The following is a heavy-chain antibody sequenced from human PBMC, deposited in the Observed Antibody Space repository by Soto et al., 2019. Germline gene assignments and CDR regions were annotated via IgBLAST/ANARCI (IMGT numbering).Heavy chain of an antibody. CDR3: MLGSGWKDFDY. CDR1: GGSLNRSSFY. Sequence: SETPSLTRTGSGGSLNRSSFYLGGVRQPPGKGLEWIGNIYYSGSTYYNPSLKSRVTISVDTSKNQFSLKLSSVTAADTAVYYCMLGSGWKDFDYWGQGTLVTVSS. V-gene: IGHV4-39*05. D-gene: IGHD3-22*01. J-gene: IGHJ4*02. CDR2: IYYSGST.